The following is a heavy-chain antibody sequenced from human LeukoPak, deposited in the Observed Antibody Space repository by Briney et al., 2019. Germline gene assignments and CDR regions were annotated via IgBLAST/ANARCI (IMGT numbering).Heavy chain of an antibody. D-gene: IGHD3-10*01. CDR3: ARNDMVRGVYYFDY. V-gene: IGHV4-4*07. J-gene: IGHJ4*02. Sequence: PSETLSLTCTVSGGSISSYYWSWIRQPAGKGLEWIGRIYTSGSTNYNPSLKSRVTMSVDTSKNQFSLKLSSVTAADTAVYYCARNDMVRGVYYFDYWGQGTLVTVSS. CDR2: IYTSGST. CDR1: GGSISSYY.